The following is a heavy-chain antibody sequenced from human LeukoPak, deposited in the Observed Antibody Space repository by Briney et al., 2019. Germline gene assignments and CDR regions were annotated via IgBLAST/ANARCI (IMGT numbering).Heavy chain of an antibody. V-gene: IGHV3-48*03. CDR3: AKSIAVAFYS. Sequence: GGSLRLSCAASGFTFRSYEMNWVRQAPGKGLEWVSYISSSGSTIYYADSVKGRFAISRDNAKNSLYLQMNSLRAEDTAVYYCAKSIAVAFYSWGQGTLVTVSS. CDR1: GFTFRSYE. D-gene: IGHD6-19*01. J-gene: IGHJ4*02. CDR2: ISSSGSTI.